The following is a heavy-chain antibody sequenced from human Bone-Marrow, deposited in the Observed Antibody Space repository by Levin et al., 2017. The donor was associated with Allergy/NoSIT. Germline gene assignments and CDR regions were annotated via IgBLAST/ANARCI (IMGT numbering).Heavy chain of an antibody. CDR1: GGSISSYY. Sequence: SETLSLTCTVSGGSISSYYWSWIRQPPGKGLEWIGYIYYSGSTNYNPSLKSRVTISVDTSKNQFSLKLSSVTAADTAVYYCARQGGHYDILTGGDAFDIWGQGTMVTVSS. CDR3: ARQGGHYDILTGGDAFDI. J-gene: IGHJ3*02. V-gene: IGHV4-59*08. D-gene: IGHD3-9*01. CDR2: IYYSGST.